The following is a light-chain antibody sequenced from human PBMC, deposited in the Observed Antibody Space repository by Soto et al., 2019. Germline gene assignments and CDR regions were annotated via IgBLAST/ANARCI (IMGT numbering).Light chain of an antibody. CDR3: QQYNNYPPT. CDR2: KAS. J-gene: IGKJ4*01. Sequence: DIQMTQSPSTLSASVGDRVTITCRASQSISSWLAWYQQKPGKAPNLLIYKASSLESGVPSRFSGSGSGTEFALTISRLQTDDLAKYDVQQYNNYPPTFGGGTKVEIK. CDR1: QSISSW. V-gene: IGKV1-5*03.